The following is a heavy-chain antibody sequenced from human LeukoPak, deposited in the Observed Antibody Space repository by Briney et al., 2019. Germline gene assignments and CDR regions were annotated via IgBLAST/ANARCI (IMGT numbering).Heavy chain of an antibody. CDR2: IHSGGNTI. J-gene: IGHJ4*02. CDR3: VRKLTGTTYFDY. CDR1: GFTFSSYW. Sequence: GGSLRLSCAASGFTFSSYWMHWVRQAPGKGLEWVSYIHSGGNTIYYADSVKGRFTISRDYAKNSLYLQMNNLRAEDTAVYYCVRKLTGTTYFDYWGQGTLVTVSS. V-gene: IGHV3-48*04. D-gene: IGHD1-1*01.